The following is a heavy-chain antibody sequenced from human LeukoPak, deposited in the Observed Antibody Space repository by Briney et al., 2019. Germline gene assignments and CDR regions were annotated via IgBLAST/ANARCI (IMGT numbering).Heavy chain of an antibody. D-gene: IGHD3-10*01. CDR1: GGTFSSYA. V-gene: IGHV1-69*13. Sequence: ASVKVSCKASGGTFSSYAISWVRQAPGQGLEWMGGIIPIFGTANYAQKFQGRVTITADESTSTAYMELSSLRSEDTAVYYCARDPLLLWFGELSKTYFDYWGQGTLVTVSS. J-gene: IGHJ4*02. CDR3: ARDPLLLWFGELSKTYFDY. CDR2: IIPIFGTA.